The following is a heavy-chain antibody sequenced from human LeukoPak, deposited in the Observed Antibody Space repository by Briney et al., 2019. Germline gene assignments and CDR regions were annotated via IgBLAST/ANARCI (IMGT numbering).Heavy chain of an antibody. D-gene: IGHD1-14*01. CDR2: INHSGST. CDR1: GGSFSGYY. Sequence: SETLSLTCAVYGGSFSGYYWSWIRQPPGKGLEWIGEINHSGSTNYNPSLKSRVTISVDTSKNQFSLKLSSVTAADTAVYHCARSRYNWNHSHYFDYWGQGTLVTVSS. CDR3: ARSRYNWNHSHYFDY. J-gene: IGHJ4*02. V-gene: IGHV4-34*01.